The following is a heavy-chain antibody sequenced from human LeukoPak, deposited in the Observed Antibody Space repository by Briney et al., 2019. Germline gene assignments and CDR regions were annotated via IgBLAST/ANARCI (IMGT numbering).Heavy chain of an antibody. V-gene: IGHV1-2*02. CDR3: ARGRSGELTWAFTLDS. CDR2: INPNSGGT. D-gene: IGHD3-10*01. Sequence: GASVKVSCKASGYTFTSYGISWVRQAPGQGLEWMGWINPNSGGTKYAQKFQGRVTMTRDMSISTAYMELSRLRSDDTAVYYCARGRSGELTWAFTLDSWGRGTLVTVSS. CDR1: GYTFTSYG. J-gene: IGHJ4*02.